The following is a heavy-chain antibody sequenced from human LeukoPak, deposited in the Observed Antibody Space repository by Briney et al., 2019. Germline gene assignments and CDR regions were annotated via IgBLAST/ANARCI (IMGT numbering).Heavy chain of an antibody. D-gene: IGHD3-16*01. CDR1: GYTFIDYW. CDR3: ARDSPHQRFYY. J-gene: IGHJ4*02. V-gene: IGHV1-2*02. CDR2: IDLKTGDI. Sequence: ASVKVSCKASGYTFIDYWIHWVRQAPGQGLEWMGRIDLKTGDITSAQKFQGRVTMTRDTSISTTYMDLSGLGTDDTAVYYCARDSPHQRFYYWGQGTLVTVSS.